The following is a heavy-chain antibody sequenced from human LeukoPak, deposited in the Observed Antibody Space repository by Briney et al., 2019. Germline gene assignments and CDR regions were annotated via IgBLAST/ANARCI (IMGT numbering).Heavy chain of an antibody. J-gene: IGHJ4*02. Sequence: ASVKVSCNASGYTFTSYAMNWVRQAPGQRLEWMGWIDAGNGNTKYSQKFQRRVTITRDTSASTAYMELSSLRSEDTAVYYCARDHQSATRIAVAVGDYWGQGTLVTVSS. CDR2: IDAGNGNT. CDR3: ARDHQSATRIAVAVGDY. D-gene: IGHD6-19*01. CDR1: GYTFTSYA. V-gene: IGHV1-3*01.